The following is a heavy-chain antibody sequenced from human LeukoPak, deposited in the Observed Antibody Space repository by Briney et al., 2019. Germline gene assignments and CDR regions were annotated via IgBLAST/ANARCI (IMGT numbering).Heavy chain of an antibody. CDR1: GFTFSSYA. CDR3: AKDQDSSPAFDY. Sequence: GGSLRLSCAASGFTFSSYAMSWVRQPPGKGLEWVSSISGSGGSTYYADSVKGRFTISRDNSKNTLYLQMNSLRAEDTAVYYCAKDQDSSPAFDYWGQGTLVTVSS. D-gene: IGHD6-6*01. V-gene: IGHV3-23*01. J-gene: IGHJ4*02. CDR2: ISGSGGST.